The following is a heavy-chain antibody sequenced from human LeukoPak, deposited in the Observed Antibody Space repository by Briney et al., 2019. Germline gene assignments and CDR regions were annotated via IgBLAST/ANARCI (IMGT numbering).Heavy chain of an antibody. J-gene: IGHJ5*02. CDR3: ARGSIAVVMGFDP. D-gene: IGHD6-19*01. CDR1: GGSISSYY. Sequence: PSETLSLTCTVSGGSISSYYWSWIRQPPGKGLEWIGYIYYSGSTNYNPSLKSRVTISVDTSKNQFSLKLSSVTAADTAVYYCARGSIAVVMGFDPWGQGTLVTVSS. V-gene: IGHV4-59*01. CDR2: IYYSGST.